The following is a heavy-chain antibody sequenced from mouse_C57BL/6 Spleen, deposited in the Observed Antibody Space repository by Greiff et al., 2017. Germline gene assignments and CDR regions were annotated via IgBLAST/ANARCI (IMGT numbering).Heavy chain of an antibody. CDR3: TRDYYSNYVFAY. CDR1: GYTFTDYE. D-gene: IGHD2-5*01. J-gene: IGHJ3*01. Sequence: QVQLQQSGAELVRPGASVTLSCKASGYTFTDYEMHWVKQTPVHGLAWIGAIDPETGGTAYNQKFKGKAILTADKSSSTAYMKLRSLTSEDSAVDYCTRDYYSNYVFAYWGQGNLVTVSA. V-gene: IGHV1-15*01. CDR2: IDPETGGT.